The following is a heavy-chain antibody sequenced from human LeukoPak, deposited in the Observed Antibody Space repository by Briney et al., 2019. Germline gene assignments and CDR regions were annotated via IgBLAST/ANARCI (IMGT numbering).Heavy chain of an antibody. CDR2: IYYSGST. CDR3: ARHREYDADVFDV. J-gene: IGHJ3*01. CDR1: GGSISSRSYY. D-gene: IGHD3-10*01. V-gene: IGHV4-39*01. Sequence: PSETLSLTCTVSGGSISSRSYYWGWIRQPPGKGLEWIGSIYYSGSTYYNLSLKSRVTISVDTSQNQFSLKLSSVTAADTAVYYCARHREYDADVFDVWGQGTMVTVSS.